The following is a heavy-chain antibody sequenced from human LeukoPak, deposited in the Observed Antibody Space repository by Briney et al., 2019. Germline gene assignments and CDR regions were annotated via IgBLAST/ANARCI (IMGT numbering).Heavy chain of an antibody. V-gene: IGHV3-23*01. CDR3: AKLGGNSNFYYYYMDV. CDR2: ISGGGGST. Sequence: GGSLRLSCAASGFTFSSYAMSWVRQAPGKGLEWVSTISGGGGSTFFADSVKGRFTISRDNSKGTLYLQMKSLRAEDTAVYSCAKLGGNSNFYYYYMDVWGKGTTVTVSS. CDR1: GFTFSSYA. D-gene: IGHD4-23*01. J-gene: IGHJ6*03.